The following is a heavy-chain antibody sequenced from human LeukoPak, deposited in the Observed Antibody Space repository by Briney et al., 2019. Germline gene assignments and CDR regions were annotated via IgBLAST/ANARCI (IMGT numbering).Heavy chain of an antibody. Sequence: SETLSLTCTVSGGSISSSSYYWGWIRQPAGKGLEWIGRIYTGGSTNYNPSLKSRVTMSVDTSKNQFSLKLSSVTAADTAVYYCARDRVTMVRGLIYYFDYWGQGTLVTVSS. V-gene: IGHV4-61*02. D-gene: IGHD3-10*01. CDR2: IYTGGST. CDR3: ARDRVTMVRGLIYYFDY. J-gene: IGHJ4*02. CDR1: GGSISSSSYY.